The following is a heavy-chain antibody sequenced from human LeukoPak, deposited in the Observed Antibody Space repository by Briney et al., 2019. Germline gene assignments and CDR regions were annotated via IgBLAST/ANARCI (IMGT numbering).Heavy chain of an antibody. D-gene: IGHD3-16*02. Sequence: GGSLRLSCAASGFTFNRYSMNWVRQAPGKGLEWVSSINSDSIYIYYADSMKGRFTVSRDSAKNSLYLQMNSLRVEDTAVYYCARDAGGGYQRDGYFDLWGRGTLVTVSS. J-gene: IGHJ2*01. CDR1: GFTFNRYS. CDR3: ARDAGGGYQRDGYFDL. V-gene: IGHV3-21*01. CDR2: INSDSIYI.